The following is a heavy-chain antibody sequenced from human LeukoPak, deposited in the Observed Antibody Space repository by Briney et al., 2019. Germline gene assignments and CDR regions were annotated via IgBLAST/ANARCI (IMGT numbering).Heavy chain of an antibody. CDR1: GYTFTGYY. CDR2: INPNSGGT. CDR3: ARVFGSLEGYCSSTSCYIGEPFDY. Sequence: ASVKVSCKASGYTFTGYYMHWVRQAPGQGLELMGWINPNSGGTNYAQKLQGRVTMTTDTSTSTAYMELRSLRSDDTAVYYCARVFGSLEGYCSSTSCYIGEPFDYWGQGTLVTVSS. D-gene: IGHD2-2*02. V-gene: IGHV1-2*02. J-gene: IGHJ4*02.